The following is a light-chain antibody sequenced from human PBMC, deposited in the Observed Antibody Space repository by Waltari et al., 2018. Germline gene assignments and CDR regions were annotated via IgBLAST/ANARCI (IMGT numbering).Light chain of an antibody. Sequence: DIQMTQSPSTLSASVGVRVTITCRASQSISSRLDWYQQQPGKAPKPLIYNASSLESVVPSRFSGCGSGTEFTLTISRLQPDDFATYYCQQYNSYSPDTFGQGTKLEIK. CDR3: QQYNSYSPDT. J-gene: IGKJ2*01. CDR1: QSISSR. V-gene: IGKV1-5*03. CDR2: NAS.